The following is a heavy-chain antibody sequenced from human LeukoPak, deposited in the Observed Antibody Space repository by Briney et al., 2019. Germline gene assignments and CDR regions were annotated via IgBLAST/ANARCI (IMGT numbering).Heavy chain of an antibody. Sequence: GGALRLSCAASGFTFSSYSMNWVRQAPGKGLEWVSSISSSSNYIYYADSVKGRFTISRDNAKNSLYLQMNSLRAEDTAVYYCARDPSSGWYLKGWFDPWGQGTLVTVSS. CDR2: ISSSSNYI. J-gene: IGHJ5*02. D-gene: IGHD6-19*01. CDR1: GFTFSSYS. CDR3: ARDPSSGWYLKGWFDP. V-gene: IGHV3-21*01.